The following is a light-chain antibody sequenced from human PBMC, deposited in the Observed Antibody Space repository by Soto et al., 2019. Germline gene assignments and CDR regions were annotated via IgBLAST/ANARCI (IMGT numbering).Light chain of an antibody. CDR2: AAS. V-gene: IGKV1-17*01. CDR1: QVISNK. CDR3: VQHNTSPYT. Sequence: DIQMTQSPSSLSSSVGDRVTLTCRASQVISNKVGWYQQKPGKAPERLIFAASNLEGGGQSRFSGSGSATYFTLTLSSLQPEDFATYYCVQHNTSPYTFGQGTKLEI. J-gene: IGKJ2*01.